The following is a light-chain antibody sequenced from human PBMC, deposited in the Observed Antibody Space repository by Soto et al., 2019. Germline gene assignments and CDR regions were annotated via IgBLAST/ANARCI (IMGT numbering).Light chain of an antibody. Sequence: QAVVTQPPSVSGAPGQRVTISCTGSSCNFGAGHSVHWYQQLPGTAPKLLIYTDFNRPSGVPDRFSGSKSGNTASLTVSGLQAEDEADYYCSSYAGRNNWVFGGGTKLTVL. CDR2: TDF. V-gene: IGLV1-40*01. CDR3: SSYAGRNNWV. J-gene: IGLJ3*02. CDR1: SCNFGAGHS.